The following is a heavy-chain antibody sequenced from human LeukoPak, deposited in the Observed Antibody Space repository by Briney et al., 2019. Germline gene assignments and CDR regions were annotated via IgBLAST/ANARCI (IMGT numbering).Heavy chain of an antibody. Sequence: PGGSLRLSCAASGFTFSSYSMNWVRQASGKGLEWVSSISSSSSYIYYADSVKGRFTISRDNAKNSLYLQMNSLRAEDTAVYYCARDLGATHYYFDYWGQGTLVTVSS. CDR2: ISSSSSYI. CDR1: GFTFSSYS. D-gene: IGHD1-26*01. J-gene: IGHJ4*02. CDR3: ARDLGATHYYFDY. V-gene: IGHV3-21*01.